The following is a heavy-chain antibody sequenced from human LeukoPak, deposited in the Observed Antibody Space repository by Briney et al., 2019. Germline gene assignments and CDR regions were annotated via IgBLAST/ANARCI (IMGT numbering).Heavy chain of an antibody. Sequence: ASVKVSCKTSGYTFTGYYMHWVRQAPGQGLEWMGWINPDSGGTKYAQKFQGRVTMTRDTSISTVYMELNRLRSEDTAVYHCARVREWLAPHDAFDIWGQGTMVTVSS. CDR3: ARVREWLAPHDAFDI. CDR2: INPDSGGT. D-gene: IGHD6-19*01. J-gene: IGHJ3*02. V-gene: IGHV1-2*02. CDR1: GYTFTGYY.